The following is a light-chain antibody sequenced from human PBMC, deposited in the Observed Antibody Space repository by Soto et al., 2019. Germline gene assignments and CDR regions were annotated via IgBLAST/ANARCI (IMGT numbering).Light chain of an antibody. CDR1: QSVSSY. CDR2: DAS. V-gene: IGKV3-11*01. CDR3: QQRSNWPPLFT. J-gene: IGKJ3*01. Sequence: EIVLTQSQATLSLYPGERATLSCRASQSVSSYLAWYQQKPGQAPRLLIYDASNRATGIPARFSGSGSGTDFTLTISSLEPEDFAVYYCQQRSNWPPLFTFGPGTKVDIK.